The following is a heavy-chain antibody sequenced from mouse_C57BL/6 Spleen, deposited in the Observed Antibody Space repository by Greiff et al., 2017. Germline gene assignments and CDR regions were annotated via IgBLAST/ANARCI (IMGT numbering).Heavy chain of an antibody. Sequence: DVKLVESGGGLVKPGGSLKLSCAASGFTFSDYGMHWVRQAPEKGLEWVAYISSGSSTIYYADTVKGRFTISRDNAKNTLFLQMTSLRSEDTAMYYCASGGYSNYVDYWGQGTTLTVSS. D-gene: IGHD2-5*01. CDR1: GFTFSDYG. J-gene: IGHJ2*01. CDR3: ASGGYSNYVDY. CDR2: ISSGSSTI. V-gene: IGHV5-17*01.